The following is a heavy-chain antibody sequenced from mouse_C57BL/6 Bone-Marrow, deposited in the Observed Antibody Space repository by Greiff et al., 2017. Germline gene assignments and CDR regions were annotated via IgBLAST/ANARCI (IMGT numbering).Heavy chain of an antibody. Sequence: QVQLQQPGAELVKPGASVKMSCKASGYTFTSYWITWVKQRPGQGLEWIGDIYPGSGSTNYNEKFKSKATLTVDTSSSNSYMQLSSLTSEDSEVYCCASGLTTVVARDAMDYWGQGTSVTVSS. D-gene: IGHD1-1*01. CDR3: ASGLTTVVARDAMDY. V-gene: IGHV1-55*01. CDR1: GYTFTSYW. CDR2: IYPGSGST. J-gene: IGHJ4*01.